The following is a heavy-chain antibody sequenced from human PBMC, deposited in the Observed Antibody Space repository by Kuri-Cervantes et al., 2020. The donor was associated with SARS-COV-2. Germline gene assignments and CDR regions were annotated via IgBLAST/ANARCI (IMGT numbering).Heavy chain of an antibody. CDR2: ISYDGSNK. D-gene: IGHD6-25*01. J-gene: IGHJ4*02. CDR1: GFTFSSYA. V-gene: IGHV3-30-3*01. CDR3: ARQGGRAIYFDY. Sequence: GESLKISCAASGFTFSSYAMHWVRQAPGKGLEWVAVISYDGSNKYYADSVKGRFTISSDNSKNTLYLQMNSLRAEDTAVYYCARQGGRAIYFDYWGQGTQVTVSS.